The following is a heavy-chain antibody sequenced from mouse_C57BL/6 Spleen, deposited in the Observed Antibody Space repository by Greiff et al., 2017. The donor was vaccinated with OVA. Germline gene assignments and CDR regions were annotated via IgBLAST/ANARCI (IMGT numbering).Heavy chain of an antibody. CDR2: ILPGSGST. D-gene: IGHD2-5*01. CDR1: GYTFTGYW. Sequence: VQLQQSGAELMKPGASVKLSCKATGYTFTGYWIEWVKQRPGHGLAWIGEILPGSGSTNYKEKFKGKARFTADTSSNTDYMQLSSLTTEDSSIYYSAAYYSNLHWYFDVWGTGTTVTGSA. V-gene: IGHV1-9*01. CDR3: AAYYSNLHWYFDV. J-gene: IGHJ1*03.